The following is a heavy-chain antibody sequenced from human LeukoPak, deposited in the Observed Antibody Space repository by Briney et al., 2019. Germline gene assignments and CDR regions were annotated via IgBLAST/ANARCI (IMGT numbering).Heavy chain of an antibody. CDR1: GFTFSSYG. CDR3: AKEDYDYIWGTSTY. D-gene: IGHD3-16*01. CDR2: ISYDGSNK. Sequence: PGRSLRLSCAASGFTFSSYGMHWVRQAPGKGLEWVAVISYDGSNKYCADSVKGRFTISRDDSKNTLYLQMDSLRAEDTAVYYCAKEDYDYIWGTSTYWGQGTLVTVSS. V-gene: IGHV3-30*18. J-gene: IGHJ4*02.